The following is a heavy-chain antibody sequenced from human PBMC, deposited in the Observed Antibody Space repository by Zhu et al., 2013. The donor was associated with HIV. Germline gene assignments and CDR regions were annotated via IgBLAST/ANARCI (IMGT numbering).Heavy chain of an antibody. V-gene: IGHV4-31*03. CDR1: GGSISSGGYY. J-gene: IGHJ5*02. CDR2: IYYSGTT. Sequence: QVQLQESGPGLVKPSQTLPLTCTVSGGSISSGGYYWSWIRQHPGKGLEWIGYIYYSGTTYYNPSLKSRITISVDTSKNQFSLKLSSVTAADTAVYYCARSHDYSNYQGRFDPWGQGTLVTVSS. D-gene: IGHD4-4*01. CDR3: ARSHDYSNYQGRFDP.